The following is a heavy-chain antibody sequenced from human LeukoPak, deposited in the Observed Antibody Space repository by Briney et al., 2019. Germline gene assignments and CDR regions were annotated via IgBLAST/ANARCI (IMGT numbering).Heavy chain of an antibody. J-gene: IGHJ5*02. CDR1: GFTFSSSW. CDR3: ARRSGWLPYNWFDP. D-gene: IGHD6-19*01. CDR2: INHSGST. V-gene: IGHV4-34*01. Sequence: GSLRLSCAASGFTFSSSWMSWVRQPPGKGLEWIGEINHSGSTNYNPSLKSRVTISVDTSKNQFSLKLSSVTAADTAVYYCARRSGWLPYNWFDPWGQGTLVTVSS.